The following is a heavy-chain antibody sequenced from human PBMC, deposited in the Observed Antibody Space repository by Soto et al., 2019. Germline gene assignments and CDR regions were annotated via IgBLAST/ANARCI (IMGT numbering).Heavy chain of an antibody. CDR1: GDSVSSNSAA. D-gene: IGHD3-3*01. V-gene: IGHV6-1*01. J-gene: IGHJ4*02. CDR3: ARTVGPYEGFFDY. Sequence: SQTLSLTCATSGDSVSSNSAAWNWIRQSPSRGLEWLGRTYYRSKWYKDYAVSVKSRITINPDTSKNQFSLQLDSVTPEDTALYYCARTVGPYEGFFDYWGQGTLVTVSS. CDR2: TYYRSKWYK.